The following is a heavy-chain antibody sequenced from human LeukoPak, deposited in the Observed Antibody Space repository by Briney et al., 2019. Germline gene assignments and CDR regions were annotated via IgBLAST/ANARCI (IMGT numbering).Heavy chain of an antibody. V-gene: IGHV3-23*01. CDR3: ARVRDGYNSLDY. CDR1: GFTFSSYA. D-gene: IGHD5-24*01. J-gene: IGHJ4*02. Sequence: GGSLRLSCAASGFTFSSYAMSWVRQAPGKGLEWVSAISGSGGSTYYADSVKGRFTISRDNSKNTLYLQMNSLRAEDTAVYYCARVRDGYNSLDYWGQGTLVTVSS. CDR2: ISGSGGST.